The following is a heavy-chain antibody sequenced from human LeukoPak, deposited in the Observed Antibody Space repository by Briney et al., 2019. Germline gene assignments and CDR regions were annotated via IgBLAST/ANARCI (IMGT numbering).Heavy chain of an antibody. CDR2: ITGSGDNT. CDR1: GLTFTSQG. J-gene: IGHJ2*01. Sequence: GGLRLSCAASGLTFTSQGMAWVRQAPAKGLEWVSAITGSGDNTYYADSVKGRFTISRNNSKNTLYLQMNSLSAEDTAVYYCAKMQGYFDLWGRGTLVTVSS. CDR3: AKMQGYFDL. V-gene: IGHV3-23*01.